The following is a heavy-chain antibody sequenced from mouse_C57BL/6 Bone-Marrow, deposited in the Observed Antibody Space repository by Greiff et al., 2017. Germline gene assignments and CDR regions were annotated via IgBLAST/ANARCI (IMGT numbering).Heavy chain of an antibody. V-gene: IGHV6-3*01. Sequence: EVQLQESGGGLVQPGGSMKLSCVASGFTFSNYWMNWVRQSPEKGLEWVAQIRLKSDNYATHYAESVKGRFTISRDDSKSSVYLQMNNLRAEDTGIYYCTYYDYRAWFAYWGQGTLVTVSA. J-gene: IGHJ3*01. CDR3: TYYDYRAWFAY. D-gene: IGHD2-4*01. CDR1: GFTFSNYW. CDR2: IRLKSDNYAT.